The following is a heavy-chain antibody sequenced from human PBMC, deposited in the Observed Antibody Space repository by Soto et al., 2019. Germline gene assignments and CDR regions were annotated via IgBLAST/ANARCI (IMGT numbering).Heavy chain of an antibody. CDR1: GFTFGDYY. D-gene: IGHD6-6*01. J-gene: IGHJ4*02. Sequence: QVQLVESGGGLVKPGGSLRLSCAASGFTFGDYYMSWIRQAPGKGLEWVSYISSSGSSTYYVDSVRGRFTISRDNANNSLYLQMDSLGAEDAAVYYCARAEAARAAVWYWGQGTLVTVSS. V-gene: IGHV3-11*01. CDR3: ARAEAARAAVWY. CDR2: ISSSGSST.